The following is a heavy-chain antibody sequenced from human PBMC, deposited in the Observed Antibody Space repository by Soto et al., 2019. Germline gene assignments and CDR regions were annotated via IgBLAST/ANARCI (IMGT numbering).Heavy chain of an antibody. CDR3: ARMMGIDAFDI. CDR2: IYYSGST. D-gene: IGHD6-13*01. CDR1: GGSISSYY. V-gene: IGHV4-59*01. Sequence: QVQLQESGPGLVKPSETLSLTCTVSGGSISSYYWSWIRQPPGKGLEWIGYIYYSGSTNYNPSLKSRVTISVDTSKNQFSLKLSSVTAADTAVYYCARMMGIDAFDIWGQGTMVTVSS. J-gene: IGHJ3*02.